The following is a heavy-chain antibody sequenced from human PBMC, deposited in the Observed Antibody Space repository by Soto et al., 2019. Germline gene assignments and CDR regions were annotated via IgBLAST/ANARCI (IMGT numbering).Heavy chain of an antibody. J-gene: IGHJ4*02. Sequence: ETLSLTCTVSGGSISSYYWSWIRQPPGKGLEWIGYIYYSGSTNYNPSLKSRVTISVDTSKNQFSLKLSSVTAADTAVYYCARRYGTVFDYWGQGTLVTVFS. V-gene: IGHV4-59*01. D-gene: IGHD6-13*01. CDR1: GGSISSYY. CDR2: IYYSGST. CDR3: ARRYGTVFDY.